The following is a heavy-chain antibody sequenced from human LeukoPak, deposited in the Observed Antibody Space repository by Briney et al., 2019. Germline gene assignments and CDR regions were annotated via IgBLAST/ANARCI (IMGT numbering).Heavy chain of an antibody. V-gene: IGHV1-46*01. D-gene: IGHD5-18*01. CDR3: ARSPYTYGSLFYLDY. CDR1: GYTFTYYF. CDR2: INPSGGST. J-gene: IGHJ4*02. Sequence: ASVTVSCKASGYTFTYYFIHWVRQAPGQGLEWMGLINPSGGSTTYAQKFQGRVALTRDTSTSTVYMELSSLRSEDTALYCCARSPYTYGSLFYLDYWGQGTLVTVSS.